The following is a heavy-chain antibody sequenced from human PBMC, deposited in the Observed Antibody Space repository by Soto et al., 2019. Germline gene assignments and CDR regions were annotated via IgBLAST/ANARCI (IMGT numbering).Heavy chain of an antibody. CDR3: ARYSVAEDFWSGYYNYYYGMDV. Sequence: GESLKISCKGSGYSFTSYWIGWVRQVPGKGLEWMGIIYPGDSDTRYSPSFQGQVTISADKSISTAYLQWSSLKASDTAMYYCARYSVAEDFWSGYYNYYYGMDVWGQGTTVTVSS. CDR1: GYSFTSYW. CDR2: IYPGDSDT. D-gene: IGHD3-3*01. J-gene: IGHJ6*02. V-gene: IGHV5-51*01.